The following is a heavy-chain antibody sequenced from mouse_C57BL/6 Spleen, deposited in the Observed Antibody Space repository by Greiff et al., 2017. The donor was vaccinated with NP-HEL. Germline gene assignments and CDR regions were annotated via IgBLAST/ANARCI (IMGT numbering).Heavy chain of an antibody. CDR1: GYTFTSYW. Sequence: QVQLQQPGAELVKPGASVKMSCKASGYTFTSYWITWVKQRPGQGLEWIGDIYPGSGSTNYNEKFKSKATLTVDKPSSTAYMQLSSLTSEDSAVYYCAREGQLRLMDYWGQGTSVTVSS. D-gene: IGHD3-2*02. V-gene: IGHV1-55*01. J-gene: IGHJ4*01. CDR2: IYPGSGST. CDR3: AREGQLRLMDY.